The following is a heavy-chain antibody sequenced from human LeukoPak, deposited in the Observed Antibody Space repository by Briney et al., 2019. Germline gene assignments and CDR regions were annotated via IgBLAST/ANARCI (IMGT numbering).Heavy chain of an antibody. CDR3: ARVNWVVDY. V-gene: IGHV4-38-2*02. J-gene: IGHJ4*02. D-gene: IGHD7-27*01. CDR1: GGSINNYY. Sequence: SETLSLTCTVSGGSINNYYWGWIRQPPGEGLEWIGSIYRSGNTAYNPSLSPSLKSRVTISVDTSKNQFSLKLRSVTAADTAVYYCARVNWVVDYWGQGTLVTVSS. CDR2: IYRSGNT.